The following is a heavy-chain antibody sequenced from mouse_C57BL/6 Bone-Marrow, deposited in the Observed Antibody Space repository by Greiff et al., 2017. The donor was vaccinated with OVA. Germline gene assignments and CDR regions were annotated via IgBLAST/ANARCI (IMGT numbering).Heavy chain of an antibody. V-gene: IGHV5-17*01. Sequence: EVMLVESGGGLVKPGGSLKLSCAASGFTFSDYGMHWVRQAPEKGLEWVAYISSGSSTIYYADTVKGRFPISRDNAKNTLFLQMTSLRSEDTAMYYCARYGYYVLDYWGQGTTLTVSS. D-gene: IGHD2-3*01. CDR3: ARYGYYVLDY. J-gene: IGHJ2*01. CDR1: GFTFSDYG. CDR2: ISSGSSTI.